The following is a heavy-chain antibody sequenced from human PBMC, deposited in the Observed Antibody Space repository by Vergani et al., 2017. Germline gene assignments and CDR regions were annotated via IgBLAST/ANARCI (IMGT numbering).Heavy chain of an antibody. CDR1: GFTFSSYW. CDR2: IKQDGSEK. D-gene: IGHD3-10*01. V-gene: IGHV3-7*01. CDR3: ARXLYFSMVRGAGFDY. J-gene: IGHJ4*02. Sequence: EVQLVESGGGLVQPGGSLRLSCAVSGFTFSSYWMSWVRQAPGKGLEWVANIKQDGSEKYYVDSVKGRFTISRDNAKNSLYLQMNSLRAEDTAVYYCARXLYFSMVRGAGFDYWGQGTLVTVSS.